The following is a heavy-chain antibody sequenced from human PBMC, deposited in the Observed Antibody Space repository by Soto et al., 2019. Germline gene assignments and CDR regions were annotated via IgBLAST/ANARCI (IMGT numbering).Heavy chain of an antibody. CDR1: GFSFSSSA. D-gene: IGHD4-4*01. V-gene: IGHV3-23*01. CDR2: ISGQGGTT. CDR3: AKANDYSIIESNWFDA. Sequence: EVILLESGGHLVAPGESLRLSWVASGFSFSSSALTWVRQAPGKGLEWVADISGQGGTTYYADSVKGRFIISRDNSKNTLSLKMTSRRVEDTAVYYCAKANDYSIIESNWFDAWGPGTLVTVSS. J-gene: IGHJ5*02.